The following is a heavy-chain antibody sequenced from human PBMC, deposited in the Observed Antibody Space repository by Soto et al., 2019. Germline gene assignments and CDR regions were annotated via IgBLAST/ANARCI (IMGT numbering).Heavy chain of an antibody. Sequence: EVQLLESGGGLVQPGGSLRLSCAASGFTFNNYAMTWVRQAPGKGLEWVSAISGCGDTTSYADSVKGRFTVSRDGSKNTLYLQMSSLRAEDTALYYCAKRRGGSGSLTPRVDFWGQGTLVTVSS. CDR2: ISGCGDTT. CDR1: GFTFNNYA. D-gene: IGHD3-10*01. J-gene: IGHJ4*02. V-gene: IGHV3-23*01. CDR3: AKRRGGSGSLTPRVDF.